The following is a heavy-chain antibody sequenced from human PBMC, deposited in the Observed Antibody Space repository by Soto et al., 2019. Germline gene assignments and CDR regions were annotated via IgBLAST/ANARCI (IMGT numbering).Heavy chain of an antibody. Sequence: SETLSLTCAVYGGSFSGYYWSWIRQPPGKGLEWIGYIYYSGSTNYNPSLKSRVTISVDTSKNQFSLKLSSVTAADTAVYYCARDLLRDYGHPGDAFDIWGQGTMVTVSS. V-gene: IGHV4-59*01. CDR2: IYYSGST. D-gene: IGHD4-17*01. CDR1: GGSFSGYY. CDR3: ARDLLRDYGHPGDAFDI. J-gene: IGHJ3*02.